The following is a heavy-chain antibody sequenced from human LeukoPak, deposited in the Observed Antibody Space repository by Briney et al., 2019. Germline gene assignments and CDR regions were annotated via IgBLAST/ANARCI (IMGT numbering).Heavy chain of an antibody. D-gene: IGHD3-22*01. J-gene: IGHJ4*02. CDR1: GYTFTSYD. Sequence: ASVKVSCKASGYTFTSYDINWVRQATGQGLEWMGWMNPNSGNTGYAQKFQGRVTITRNTSISTAYMELRSLRSDDTAVYYCARDNGDSSGYFDYWGQGTLVTVSS. CDR3: ARDNGDSSGYFDY. CDR2: MNPNSGNT. V-gene: IGHV1-8*03.